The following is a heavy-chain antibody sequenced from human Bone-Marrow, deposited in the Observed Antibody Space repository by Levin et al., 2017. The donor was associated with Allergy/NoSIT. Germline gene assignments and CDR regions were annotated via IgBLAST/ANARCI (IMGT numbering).Heavy chain of an antibody. CDR3: AREAEGFSYGYGVF. D-gene: IGHD5-18*01. V-gene: IGHV3-66*01. J-gene: IGHJ4*02. Sequence: HPGGSLRLSCVASGFTVSNNYMNWVRQAPGKGLEWVSLIYAGGSTYYADSVKGRFTISRDNSKNTLYLQMSGLRAEDTAVYFCAREAEGFSYGYGVFWGQGTLVTVSS. CDR1: GFTVSNNY. CDR2: IYAGGST.